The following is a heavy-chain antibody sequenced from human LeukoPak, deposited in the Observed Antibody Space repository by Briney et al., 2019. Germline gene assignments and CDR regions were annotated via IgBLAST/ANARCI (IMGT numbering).Heavy chain of an antibody. Sequence: GASVKVSCKASGYTFTGYYMHWVRQAPGQGLEWMGWINPNSGGTNYAQKFQGRVTITADKSTSTAYMELSSLRSEDTAVYYCAGGPWYSGSYYPYYFDYWGQGTLVTVSS. CDR1: GYTFTGYY. CDR2: INPNSGGT. V-gene: IGHV1-2*02. CDR3: AGGPWYSGSYYPYYFDY. J-gene: IGHJ4*02. D-gene: IGHD1-26*01.